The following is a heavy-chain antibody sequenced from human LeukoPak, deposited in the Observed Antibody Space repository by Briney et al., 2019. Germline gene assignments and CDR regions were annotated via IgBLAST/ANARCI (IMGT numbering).Heavy chain of an antibody. J-gene: IGHJ4*02. CDR3: ARERGWPLHYFDY. CDR1: GFTFSSYW. V-gene: IGHV3-7*04. Sequence: QPGGSLRLSCAASGFTFSSYWMSWVRQAPGKGLEWVANIKQDGSEKYYVDSVKGRFTISRDNAEDSLYLQMNSLRAEDTAVYYCARERGWPLHYFDYWGQGTLVTVSS. D-gene: IGHD5-24*01. CDR2: IKQDGSEK.